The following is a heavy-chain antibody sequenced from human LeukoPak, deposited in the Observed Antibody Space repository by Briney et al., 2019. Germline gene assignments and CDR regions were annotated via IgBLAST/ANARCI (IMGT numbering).Heavy chain of an antibody. CDR2: IYYSGST. J-gene: IGHJ4*02. V-gene: IGHV4-59*01. CDR1: GGSISSYY. Sequence: PSETLSLTCTVSGGSISSYYWSWIRQPPGKGLEWIGYIYYSGSTNYNPSLKSRVTISVDTSKNQFSLKLSSVTAADTAVYYCARAARLIAAAVHFDYWGQGTLVTVSS. CDR3: ARAARLIAAAVHFDY. D-gene: IGHD6-13*01.